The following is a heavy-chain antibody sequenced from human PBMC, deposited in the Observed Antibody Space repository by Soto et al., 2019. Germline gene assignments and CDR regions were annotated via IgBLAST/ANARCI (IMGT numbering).Heavy chain of an antibody. J-gene: IGHJ5*02. CDR2: INHYGST. D-gene: IGHD2-2*01. V-gene: IGHV4-34*01. Sequence: QVQLQQWGAGLLKPSETLSLTCAVYGGSFSSYYWSWIRQPPGTGLEWIGQINHYGSTDYNPSLKSRVTISVDTSQNHFSLRLSSVTAADTAMYYCATHCSSTSCYYTFDPWGQGTLVTVSS. CDR1: GGSFSSYY. CDR3: ATHCSSTSCYYTFDP.